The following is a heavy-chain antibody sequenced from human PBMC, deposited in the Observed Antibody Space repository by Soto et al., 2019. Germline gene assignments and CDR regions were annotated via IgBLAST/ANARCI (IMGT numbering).Heavy chain of an antibody. CDR2: IYYSGST. D-gene: IGHD3-10*01. CDR1: GGSISSYY. V-gene: IGHV4-59*01. J-gene: IGHJ4*02. CDR3: ARAGTMVRGVIADY. Sequence: SETLSLTCTVSGGSISSYYWSWIRQPPGKGLEWIGYIYYSGSTNYNPSLKSRVTLSVDTSKNQFSLKLSSVTAADTAVYYCARAGTMVRGVIADYWGQGTLVTVSS.